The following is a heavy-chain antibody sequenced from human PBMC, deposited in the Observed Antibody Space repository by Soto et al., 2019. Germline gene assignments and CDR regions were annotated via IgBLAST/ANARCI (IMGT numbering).Heavy chain of an antibody. J-gene: IGHJ5*02. Sequence: GGSLRLSCATSGFTFHDHGMSWVRQAPGKGLDWVGFIRGSRYGATTEYAASVKGRFFISRDDSKSIAFLQMNNLETEDTAVYYCTRAPLRCSGGSCYSADAWGQGTLVTVSS. CDR3: TRAPLRCSGGSCYSADA. CDR2: IRGSRYGATT. CDR1: GFTFHDHG. D-gene: IGHD2-15*01. V-gene: IGHV3-49*04.